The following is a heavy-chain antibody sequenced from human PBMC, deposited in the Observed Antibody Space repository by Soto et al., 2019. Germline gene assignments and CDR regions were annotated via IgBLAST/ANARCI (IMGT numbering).Heavy chain of an antibody. Sequence: EVQLLESGGGLVQPGGSLRLSCAASGFTFSSYAMSWVRQAPGKGLEWVSAISGSGGSTYYADSVKGRFTISRDNSKNTQYLQMNRLRAEDTAVYYCAKIYCSSTSCFPGGFDYWGEGTLVTVAS. CDR3: AKIYCSSTSCFPGGFDY. D-gene: IGHD2-2*01. CDR1: GFTFSSYA. V-gene: IGHV3-23*01. J-gene: IGHJ4*02. CDR2: ISGSGGST.